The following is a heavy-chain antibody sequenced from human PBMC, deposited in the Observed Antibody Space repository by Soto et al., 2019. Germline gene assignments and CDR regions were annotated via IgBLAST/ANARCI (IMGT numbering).Heavy chain of an antibody. J-gene: IGHJ6*02. CDR1: GGSISSSSYY. Sequence: ETLSLTCTVSGGSISSSSYYWGWIRQPPGKGLQWIGNIFYSGSTYYNPSLKSRVTISVDTSKNQFSLKLSSVTAADTAVYYCMCHLPGRRMDLWCQGTTV. CDR3: MCHLPGRRMDL. V-gene: IGHV4-39*01. CDR2: IFYSGST.